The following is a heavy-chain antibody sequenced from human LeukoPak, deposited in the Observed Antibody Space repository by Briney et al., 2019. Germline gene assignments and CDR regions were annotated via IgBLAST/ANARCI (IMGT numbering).Heavy chain of an antibody. V-gene: IGHV3-21*01. CDR1: GFTFSSYS. CDR3: ARPGDTSAKECFQH. D-gene: IGHD3-22*01. Sequence: GGSLRLSCAASGFTFSSYSMNWVRQAPGKGLEWVSSISSSSSYIYYADSVKGRFTISRDNAKISLYLQMNSLRAEDTAVYYCARPGDTSAKECFQHWGQGTLVTVSS. CDR2: ISSSSSYI. J-gene: IGHJ1*01.